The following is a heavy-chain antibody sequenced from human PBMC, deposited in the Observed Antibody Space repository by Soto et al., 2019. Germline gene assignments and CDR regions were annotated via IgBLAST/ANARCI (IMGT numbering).Heavy chain of an antibody. CDR2: IYWDDDK. CDR1: GFSLSTSGVG. CDR3: AHSTGRGYSYVG. D-gene: IGHD5-18*01. Sequence: QITLKESGPTLVKPTQTLTLTCTFSGFSLSTSGVGVGWIRQPPGKALEWLAIIYWDDDKRYSPSLKSRRPIPKDTTKNQVVLTMTNMDPVDTATYYCAHSTGRGYSYVGWGQGTLVTVSS. V-gene: IGHV2-5*02. J-gene: IGHJ4*02.